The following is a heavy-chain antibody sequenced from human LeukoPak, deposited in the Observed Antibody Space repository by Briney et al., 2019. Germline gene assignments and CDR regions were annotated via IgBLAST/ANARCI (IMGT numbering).Heavy chain of an antibody. CDR3: ARGGGLDV. CDR2: INHNGNVN. Sequence: GGSPRLSCAASGFTFSSYWMNWDRQAPGKGLEWVASINHNGNVNYYVDSVKGRFTISRDNAKNSLYLQMSNLRAEDTAVYFCARGGGLDVWGQGATVTVSS. J-gene: IGHJ6*02. D-gene: IGHD3-16*01. V-gene: IGHV3-7*03. CDR1: GFTFSSYW.